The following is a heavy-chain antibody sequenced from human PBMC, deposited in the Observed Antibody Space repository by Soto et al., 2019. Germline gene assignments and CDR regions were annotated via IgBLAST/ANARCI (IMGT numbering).Heavy chain of an antibody. CDR1: AFTFSRYW. D-gene: IGHD2-2*01. CDR2: IKQDGSEK. J-gene: IGHJ6*02. Sequence: EVQLVESGGGLVQPGGSLRLSCAASAFTFSRYWMSWVRQAPGKGLEWVANIKQDGSEKKYVDSGKGRFTISRDKAKNSLYRKMNSLRAEDTAVYYCAKTTVVLPPAPDRGSPYNYYALDVWGQGTTVTVSS. V-gene: IGHV3-7*03. CDR3: AKTTVVLPPAPDRGSPYNYYALDV.